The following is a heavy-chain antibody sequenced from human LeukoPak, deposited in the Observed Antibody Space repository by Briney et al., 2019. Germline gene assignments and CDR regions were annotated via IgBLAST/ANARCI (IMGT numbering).Heavy chain of an antibody. CDR1: GYTFTGYY. CDR3: ARGLNYLGYCSSTSCPTPFDY. Sequence: ASVKVSCKASGYTFTGYYMHWVRQAPGQGLEWMGWINPNSGGTNYAQKFQGRVTMTRDTSISTAYVELSRLRSDDTAVYYCARGLNYLGYCSSTSCPTPFDYWGQGTLVTVSS. D-gene: IGHD2-2*01. V-gene: IGHV1-2*02. CDR2: INPNSGGT. J-gene: IGHJ4*02.